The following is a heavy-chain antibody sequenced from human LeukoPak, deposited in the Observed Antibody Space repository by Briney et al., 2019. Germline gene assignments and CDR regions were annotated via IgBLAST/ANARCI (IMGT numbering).Heavy chain of an antibody. D-gene: IGHD1-7*01. J-gene: IGHJ4*02. CDR2: ISKDGSDK. V-gene: IGHV3-30-3*01. Sequence: GGSLRLSCAASGFTFSDYAMHWVRQAPGKGLEWVAVISKDGSDKYYPGSVRGRFTISRDNSKNTIYLQMDSLRAEDTAIYYCARDYWRNYDYWGQGTLVTVSS. CDR1: GFTFSDYA. CDR3: ARDYWRNYDY.